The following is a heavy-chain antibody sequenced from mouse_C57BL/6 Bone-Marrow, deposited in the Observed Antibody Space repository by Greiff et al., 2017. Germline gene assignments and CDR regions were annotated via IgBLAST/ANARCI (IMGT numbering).Heavy chain of an antibody. Sequence: VKLQESGPGLVQPSQSLSITCTASGFSLTSYCVHWVRQSPGKGLEWLGVIWRGGSTDYNAAFMSRLSITKDNSKSQAFFKMNSLQADDTAIYFCARIRLHWYFDVWGQGTTLTVSS. CDR3: ARIRLHWYFDV. CDR1: GFSLTSYC. CDR2: IWRGGST. J-gene: IGHJ1*01. V-gene: IGHV2-5*01. D-gene: IGHD2-1*01.